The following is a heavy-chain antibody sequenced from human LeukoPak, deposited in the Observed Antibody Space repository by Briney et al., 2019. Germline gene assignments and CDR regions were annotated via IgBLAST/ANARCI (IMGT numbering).Heavy chain of an antibody. CDR3: ARELRRDDI. CDR2: IYYSGST. J-gene: IGHJ3*02. Sequence: SETLSLTCTVSGGSISSYYWSRIRQPPGKGLEWIGYIYYSGSTNYNPSLKSRVTISVDTSKNQFSLKLSSVTAADTAVYYCARELRRDDIWGQGTLVTVSS. D-gene: IGHD2-21*02. CDR1: GGSISSYY. V-gene: IGHV4-59*01.